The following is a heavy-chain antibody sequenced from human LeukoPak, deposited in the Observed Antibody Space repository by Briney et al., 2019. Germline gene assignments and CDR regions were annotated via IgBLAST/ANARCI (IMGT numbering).Heavy chain of an antibody. CDR1: GGSISSYY. D-gene: IGHD1-1*01. CDR3: ARGYGWFDP. J-gene: IGHJ5*02. Sequence: SETLSLTCTVSGGSISSYYWSWIRQPPGKGLEWIGYIYYSGSTNYNPSLKSRVTISVDTSKKQFSLTLSSVTAADTALYYCARGYGWFDPWGQGTLVTVSS. V-gene: IGHV4-59*01. CDR2: IYYSGST.